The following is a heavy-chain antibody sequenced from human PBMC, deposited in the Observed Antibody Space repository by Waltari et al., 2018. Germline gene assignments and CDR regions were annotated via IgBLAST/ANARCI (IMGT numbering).Heavy chain of an antibody. CDR3: ARHGGVAGTAWLDY. J-gene: IGHJ4*02. D-gene: IGHD6-19*01. CDR1: GYSISSGYY. Sequence: QVQLQESGPGRVKPSDTLSLTCAVSGYSISSGYYWGWIRQPPGKGLEWIWRIYHSGSTYYNPSLKSRVTISVDTSKNQFSLKLSSVTAADTAVYYCARHGGVAGTAWLDYWGQGTLVTVSS. CDR2: IYHSGST. V-gene: IGHV4-38-2*01.